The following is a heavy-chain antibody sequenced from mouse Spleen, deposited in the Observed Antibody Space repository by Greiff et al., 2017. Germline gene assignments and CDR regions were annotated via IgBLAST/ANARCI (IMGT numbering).Heavy chain of an antibody. V-gene: IGHV10-3*01. Sequence: EVQLQESGGGLVQPKGSLKLSCAASGFTFNTYAMHWVRQAPGKGLEWVARIRSKSSNYATYYADSVKDRFTISRADSPSMLYLQMNNLRTEDTAMYYCVRATVVPYYYAMDYWGQGTPVTVSP. CDR3: VRATVVPYYYAMDY. CDR1: GFTFNTYA. D-gene: IGHD1-1*01. CDR2: IRSKSSNYAT. J-gene: IGHJ4*01.